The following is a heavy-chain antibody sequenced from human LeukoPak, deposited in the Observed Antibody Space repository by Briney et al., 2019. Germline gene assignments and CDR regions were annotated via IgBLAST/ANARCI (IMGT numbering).Heavy chain of an antibody. Sequence: ASVKVSCKASGYTFTDYYMHWVRQAPGQGLEWMGWINPNSGGTNYAQKFQGRVTITADESTSTAYMELSSLRSEDTAVYYCARDRVITFGGVIVRSEYFQHWGQGTLVTVSS. V-gene: IGHV1-2*02. J-gene: IGHJ1*01. CDR1: GYTFTDYY. D-gene: IGHD3-16*02. CDR2: INPNSGGT. CDR3: ARDRVITFGGVIVRSEYFQH.